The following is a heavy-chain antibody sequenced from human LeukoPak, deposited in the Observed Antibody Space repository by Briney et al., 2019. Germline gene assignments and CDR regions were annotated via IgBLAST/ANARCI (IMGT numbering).Heavy chain of an antibody. J-gene: IGHJ4*02. CDR2: IKKTGSET. Sequence: GGSLRLSCAASGITFSNSWMSWVRQAPGKGLEWVAYIKKTGSETYYVDSVKGRFTITRDNARNSLFLQMNSLRAEDTAVYYCAREDGYCSGGNCYSYFDSWGLGTLVTVSS. CDR3: AREDGYCSGGNCYSYFDS. V-gene: IGHV3-7*01. CDR1: GITFSNSW. D-gene: IGHD2-15*01.